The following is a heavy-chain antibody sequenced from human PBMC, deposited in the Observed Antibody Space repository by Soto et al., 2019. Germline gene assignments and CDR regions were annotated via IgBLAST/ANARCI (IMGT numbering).Heavy chain of an antibody. CDR1: GFTFSSYG. V-gene: IGHV3-30*18. Sequence: QVQLVESGGGVVQPGRSLRLSCAASGFTFSSYGMHWVRQAPGKGLEWVAVISYDGGNKYYADSVKGRFTISRYNSKNTLYLQINSMRDEKTAVYYCTKHLRSTQPAAGCLSPAYYYYAMDVWGQGTTVTVSS. J-gene: IGHJ6*02. D-gene: IGHD3-10*01. CDR3: TKHLRSTQPAAGCLSPAYYYYAMDV. CDR2: ISYDGGNK.